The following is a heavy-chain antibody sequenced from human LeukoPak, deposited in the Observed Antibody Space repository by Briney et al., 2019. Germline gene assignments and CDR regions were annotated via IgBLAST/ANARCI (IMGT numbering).Heavy chain of an antibody. V-gene: IGHV4-59*01. CDR1: GGSISSYY. CDR3: ARDRGGFDP. Sequence: SETLSLTCTVSGGSISSYYWSWIRQPPGKGLEWIGYIYYSGSTNYNPSLKSRVTISVDTSKNQFSLKLSSVTAVDTAVYYCARDRGGFDPWGQGTLVTVSS. D-gene: IGHD3-10*01. J-gene: IGHJ5*02. CDR2: IYYSGST.